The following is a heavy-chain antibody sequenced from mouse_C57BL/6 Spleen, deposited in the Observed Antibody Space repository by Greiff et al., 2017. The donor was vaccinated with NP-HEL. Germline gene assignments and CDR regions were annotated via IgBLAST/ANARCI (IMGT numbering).Heavy chain of an antibody. V-gene: IGHV5-6*01. Sequence: EVQLVESGGDLVKPGGSLKLSCAASGFTFSSYGMSWVRQTPDKRLEWVATISSGGSYTYYPDSEKGRFTISRDNAKNTLYLQMSSLKSEDTAMYYCARQGDYGSPFAYWGQVTLVTVSA. D-gene: IGHD1-1*01. CDR1: GFTFSSYG. J-gene: IGHJ3*01. CDR2: ISSGGSYT. CDR3: ARQGDYGSPFAY.